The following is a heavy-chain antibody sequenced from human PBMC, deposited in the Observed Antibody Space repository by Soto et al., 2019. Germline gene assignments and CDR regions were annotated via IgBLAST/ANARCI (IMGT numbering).Heavy chain of an antibody. V-gene: IGHV3-23*01. CDR3: AKSSGVVIIPVPLDY. CDR1: GFTFSSYA. D-gene: IGHD3-3*01. CDR2: ISGSGGST. J-gene: IGHJ4*02. Sequence: GGSLRLSCAASGFTFSSYAMSWVRQAPGKGLEWVSAISGSGGSTYYADSVKGRFTISRDNSKNTLYLQMNSLRAEDTSVYYCAKSSGVVIIPVPLDYWGQGTLVTVSS.